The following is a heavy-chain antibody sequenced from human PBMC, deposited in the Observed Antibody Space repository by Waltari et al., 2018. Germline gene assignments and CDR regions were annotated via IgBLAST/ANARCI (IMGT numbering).Heavy chain of an antibody. J-gene: IGHJ1*01. CDR3: MTLPIFGLVIKNY. D-gene: IGHD3-3*01. CDR2: VDPEDGET. V-gene: IGHV1-69-2*01. CDR1: GYSFTDQL. Sequence: EVHLTQSGAEVKTPGATVQISCKASGYSFTDQLLHWVRQAPGKGPEWIGRVDPEDGETTLAEKFEGRVTITADTSTDTAYMDLSRLRSEDTALYYCMTLPIFGLVIKNYWGQGTLVTVSS.